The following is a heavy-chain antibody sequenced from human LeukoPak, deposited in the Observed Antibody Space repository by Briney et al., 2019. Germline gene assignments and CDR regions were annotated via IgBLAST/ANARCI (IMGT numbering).Heavy chain of an antibody. CDR1: GGSFSGYY. CDR3: ARGSGWYSPFDY. Sequence: SETLSLTCAVYGGSFSGYYWSWIRQPPGKGLEWIGEINHSGSTNYNPSLKSRVTISVDTSKNQFSLKLSSVTAADTAVYYCARGSGWYSPFDYWGQGTLVTVSS. D-gene: IGHD6-13*01. J-gene: IGHJ4*02. V-gene: IGHV4-34*01. CDR2: INHSGST.